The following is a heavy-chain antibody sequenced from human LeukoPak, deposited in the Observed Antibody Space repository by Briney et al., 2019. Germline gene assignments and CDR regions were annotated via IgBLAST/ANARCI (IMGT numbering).Heavy chain of an antibody. V-gene: IGHV3-48*03. CDR1: GFTFSSYE. Sequence: PGGSLRLSCAASGFTFSSYEMNWVRQAPGKGLEWVSYISSSGSTIYYADSVKGRFTISRDNAKNSLYLQMNSLRAEDTAVYYCARTYFYDLMGTTIDYWGQGTLVTVSS. J-gene: IGHJ4*02. CDR3: ARTYFYDLMGTTIDY. CDR2: ISSSGSTI. D-gene: IGHD1-1*01.